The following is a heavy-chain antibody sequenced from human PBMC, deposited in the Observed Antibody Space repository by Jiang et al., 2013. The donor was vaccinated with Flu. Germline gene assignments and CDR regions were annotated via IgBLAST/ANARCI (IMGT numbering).Heavy chain of an antibody. V-gene: IGHV2-5*02. D-gene: IGHD4-17*01. Sequence: GXGWIRQPPGKALEWLGTIYWDDDKRYSSSLKNRLTITKDTSEDQVVLTMTNMDPVDTGTYYCARYDYGDYYFDSWGQGTPVIVSS. CDR2: IYWDDDK. CDR3: ARYDYGDYYFDS. J-gene: IGHJ4*02. CDR1: G.